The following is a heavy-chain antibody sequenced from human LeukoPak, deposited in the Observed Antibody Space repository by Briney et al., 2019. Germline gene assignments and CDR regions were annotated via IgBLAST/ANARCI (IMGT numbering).Heavy chain of an antibody. CDR2: ISYDGSNK. D-gene: IGHD3-10*01. CDR1: GFTFSSYA. V-gene: IGHV3-30-3*01. Sequence: GGSLRLPCAASGFTFSSYAMHWVRQAPGKGLEWVAVISYDGSNKYYADSVKGRFTISRDNSKNTLYLQMNSLRAEDTAVYYCARDVLPYYYYGMDVWGQGTTVTVSS. J-gene: IGHJ6*02. CDR3: ARDVLPYYYYGMDV.